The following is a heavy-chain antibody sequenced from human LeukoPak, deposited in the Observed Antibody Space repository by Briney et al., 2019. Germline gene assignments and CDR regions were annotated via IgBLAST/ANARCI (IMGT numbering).Heavy chain of an antibody. V-gene: IGHV3-7*05. CDR1: GFTFSTFW. CDR2: IKQDGSET. Sequence: PGGSLRLSCAASGFTFSTFWMTWVRQAPGKGLEWVANIKQDGSETYYVDSVKGRFTISRDNAKNSLYLQMNSLSVEDTAVYYCARGGVVTAIPQYFQNWGQGTLVTVSS. D-gene: IGHD2-21*02. J-gene: IGHJ1*01. CDR3: ARGGVVTAIPQYFQN.